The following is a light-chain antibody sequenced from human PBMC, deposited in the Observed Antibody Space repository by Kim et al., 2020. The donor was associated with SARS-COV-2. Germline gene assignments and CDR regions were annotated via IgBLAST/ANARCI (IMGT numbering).Light chain of an antibody. CDR2: GAS. J-gene: IGKJ4*01. CDR3: QQHNNWPLT. Sequence: VSPGERVTPSCRASQSVSNNLGWYQQKPGQVPRLVIYGASTRATGIPARFSGSGSGTEFTLTISSLQSEDFAVYYCQQHNNWPLTFGGGTKVEIK. V-gene: IGKV3-15*01. CDR1: QSVSNN.